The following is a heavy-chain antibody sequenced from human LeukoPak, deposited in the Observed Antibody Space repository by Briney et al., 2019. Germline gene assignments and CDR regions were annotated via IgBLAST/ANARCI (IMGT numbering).Heavy chain of an antibody. CDR1: GGSFSGYY. D-gene: IGHD2-2*02. V-gene: IGHV4-34*01. CDR3: ARAKRLYYGFEGSREYYYMDV. J-gene: IGHJ6*03. CDR2: INHSGST. Sequence: SETLSLTCAVYGGSFSGYYWSWVRQPPGKGLEWIGEINHSGSTNYNPSLKSRVTISVDKSKNKFSVKRRSVPAADTAVYYCARAKRLYYGFEGSREYYYMDVWGKGTTVTVSS.